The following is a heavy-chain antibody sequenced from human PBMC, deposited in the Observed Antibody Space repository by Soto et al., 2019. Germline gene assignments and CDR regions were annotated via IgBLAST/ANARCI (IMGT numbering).Heavy chain of an antibody. Sequence: QLQLQESGSGLVRPSQTLSLSCAVSGGSISSGGYSWNWIRQSPGKGLEWIGYIYHGGSTHSNPSLESRVTLSVDPSKNQFSRRLSSVIAADPAVYYCARDRRSLYHDGSGLDYWGQGILVTVSS. CDR2: IYHGGST. J-gene: IGHJ4*02. CDR1: GGSISSGGYS. V-gene: IGHV4-30-2*06. CDR3: ARDRRSLYHDGSGLDY. D-gene: IGHD3-22*01.